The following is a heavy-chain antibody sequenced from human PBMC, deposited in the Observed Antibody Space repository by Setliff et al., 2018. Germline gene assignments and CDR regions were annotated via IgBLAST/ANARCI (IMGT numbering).Heavy chain of an antibody. Sequence: GASVKVSCRGSGYTFSTYAIIWMRQAPGQGLEWMGWINTNTGNPSYAQGFTGRFVFSLDISVSTAYLQISSLKAEDTAIYYCARGSRFGTIVYRGDYYLDVWGKGTTVTVSS. V-gene: IGHV7-4-1*02. CDR3: ARGSRFGTIVYRGDYYLDV. CDR2: INTNTGNP. CDR1: GYTFSTYA. J-gene: IGHJ6*03. D-gene: IGHD3-10*01.